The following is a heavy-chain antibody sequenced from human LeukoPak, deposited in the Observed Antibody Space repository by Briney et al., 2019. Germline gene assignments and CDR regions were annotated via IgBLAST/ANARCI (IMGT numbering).Heavy chain of an antibody. J-gene: IGHJ4*02. V-gene: IGHV3-33*01. D-gene: IGHD2-2*01. CDR3: AITLLYCSSTSCFDY. CDR1: GFTFSSYG. Sequence: GRSLRLSCAASGFTFSSYGMHWVRQAPGKGLEWVAVIWYDGSNKYYADSVKGRFTISRDNSKNTLYLQMNSLRAEDTAVYYCAITLLYCSSTSCFDYWGQGTLVTVSS. CDR2: IWYDGSNK.